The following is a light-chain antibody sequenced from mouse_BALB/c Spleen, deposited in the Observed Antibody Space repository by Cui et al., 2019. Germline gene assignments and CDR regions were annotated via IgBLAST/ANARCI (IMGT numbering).Light chain of an antibody. J-gene: IGKJ5*01. CDR2: WAS. Sequence: NIMMTQSPSSLALSAGDKVTMCCKSSQSVLYSSNQKNYLACYQQKPGQSHNRLIYWASTRESGVPDRFTSSGSGTDFTITISSVQDEDLAVYYCHQYLSSLTFGAGTKLEMK. CDR3: HQYLSSLT. CDR1: QSVLYSSNQKNY. V-gene: IGKV8-27*01.